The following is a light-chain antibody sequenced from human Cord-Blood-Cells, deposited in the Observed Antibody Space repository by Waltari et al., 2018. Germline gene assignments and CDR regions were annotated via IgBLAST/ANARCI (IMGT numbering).Light chain of an antibody. CDR1: QSISSY. Sequence: IRMPQSPSSFSASTGDRVTITCRASQSISSYLNWYQPKPGKAPNILIYAASSLHSGVPSRFSGSGSGTDFTLTISSLQPEDFATYYCQQSYITPRTFGGGTKVEIK. V-gene: IGKV1-39*01. CDR2: AAS. J-gene: IGKJ4*01. CDR3: QQSYITPRT.